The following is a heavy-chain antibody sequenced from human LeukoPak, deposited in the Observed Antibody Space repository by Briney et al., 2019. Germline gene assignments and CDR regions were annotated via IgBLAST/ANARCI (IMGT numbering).Heavy chain of an antibody. J-gene: IGHJ4*02. CDR2: ISGSGGST. CDR3: AKDLLEGSGTYYFDY. V-gene: IGHV3-23*01. D-gene: IGHD3-10*01. CDR1: GFTFSSYA. Sequence: GGSLRLSCAASGFTFSSYAMSWVRQAPGKGLEWVSAISGSGGSTYYADSVKGRFTISRDNSKNALYLQMNSLRAEDTAVYYCAKDLLEGSGTYYFDYWGQGTLVTVSS.